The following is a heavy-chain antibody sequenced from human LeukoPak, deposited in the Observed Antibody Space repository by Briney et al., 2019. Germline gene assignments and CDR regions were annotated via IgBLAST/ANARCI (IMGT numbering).Heavy chain of an antibody. CDR3: AKNRGRFWEWFDY. CDR1: GFTPSSYA. Sequence: RGCLRLSCAAAGFTPSSYAMSWVRHAPGKGLGWVSAIIGSGGSTYYTDSVKGPFTLSTDTTTNTRYVQMNSLRDEDTAVYYCAKNRGRFWEWFDYWGQGTLVTVSP. V-gene: IGHV3-23*01. CDR2: IIGSGGST. D-gene: IGHD3-3*01. J-gene: IGHJ4*02.